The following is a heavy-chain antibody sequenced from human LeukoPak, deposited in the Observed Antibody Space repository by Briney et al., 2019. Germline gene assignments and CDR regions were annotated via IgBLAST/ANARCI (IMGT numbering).Heavy chain of an antibody. CDR3: ARRCDTSSYYTYYFDY. D-gene: IGHD3-22*01. Sequence: GASVKVSCQASGYTFTAYYIHWVRQAPGQGREWMGWINPNSGGTNYAQKFQGRVTMTRDTSISTAYMELSRLRSDDTALYFCARRCDTSSYYTYYFDYWGQGTLVTVSS. J-gene: IGHJ4*02. CDR2: INPNSGGT. CDR1: GYTFTAYY. V-gene: IGHV1-2*02.